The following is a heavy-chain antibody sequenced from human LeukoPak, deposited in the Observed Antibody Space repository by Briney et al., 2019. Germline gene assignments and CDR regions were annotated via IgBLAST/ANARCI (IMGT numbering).Heavy chain of an antibody. CDR1: GFTFSSYA. D-gene: IGHD3-10*01. V-gene: IGHV3-23*01. CDR2: ISGSGGST. Sequence: GKSLRLSCAASGFTFSSYAMSWVRQAPGKGLEWVSAISGSGGSTYYADSVKGRFTISRDNSKNTLYLQMNSLRAEDTAVYYCARADGSGSYYIFDYWGQGTLVTVSS. J-gene: IGHJ4*02. CDR3: ARADGSGSYYIFDY.